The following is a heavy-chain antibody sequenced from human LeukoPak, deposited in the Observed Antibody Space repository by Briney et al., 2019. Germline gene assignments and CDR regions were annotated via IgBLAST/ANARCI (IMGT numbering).Heavy chain of an antibody. CDR3: LTRSGGSYYFDY. Sequence: ASVTVSCTASGYTFTGYYMQWVRQAPGQGLEWMGRINPNSGGTNYAQKFQGRVTMTRDTSISTAYMELSRLRSDDTAVYYCLTRSGGSYYFDYWGQGTLVTVSS. V-gene: IGHV1-2*06. D-gene: IGHD2-15*01. J-gene: IGHJ4*02. CDR1: GYTFTGYY. CDR2: INPNSGGT.